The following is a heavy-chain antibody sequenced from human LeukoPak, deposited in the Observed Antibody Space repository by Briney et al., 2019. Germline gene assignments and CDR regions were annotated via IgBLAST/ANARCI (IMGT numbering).Heavy chain of an antibody. D-gene: IGHD1-26*01. Sequence: PSETLSLTCAVYGGSFSGYYWSWIRQPPGKGLEWIGEINHSGSTNYNPSLKSRVTISVDTSKNQFSLKLSSVTAADTAVYYCARASPREGLFDYWGQGTLVTVSS. CDR3: ARASPREGLFDY. J-gene: IGHJ4*02. V-gene: IGHV4-34*01. CDR2: INHSGST. CDR1: GGSFSGYY.